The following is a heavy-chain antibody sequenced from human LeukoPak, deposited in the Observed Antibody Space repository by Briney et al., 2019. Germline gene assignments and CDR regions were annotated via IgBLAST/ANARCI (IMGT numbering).Heavy chain of an antibody. CDR1: GGSISSYY. D-gene: IGHD2-21*01. V-gene: IGHV4-59*12. J-gene: IGHJ6*02. CDR3: ARDIPYYYGMDV. CDR2: IYHSGST. Sequence: SETLSLTCTVSGGSISSYYWSWIRQPPGKGLEWIGYIYHSGSTYYNPSLKSRVTISVDRSKNQFSLKLSSVTAADTAVYYCARDIPYYYGMDVWGQGTTVTVSS.